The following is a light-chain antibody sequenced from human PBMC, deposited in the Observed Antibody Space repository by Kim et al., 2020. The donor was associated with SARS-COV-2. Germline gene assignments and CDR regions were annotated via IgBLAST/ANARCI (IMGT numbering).Light chain of an antibody. CDR2: QDS. V-gene: IGLV3-1*01. Sequence: VCPGQTASMPCCECRLGDKSACWYQQKPGQSPVLVIYQDSKRPAGIPERFSGSSSGNTATLTVSGTQAMDEADYYCQAWDSSTYVFGTGTKVTVL. J-gene: IGLJ1*01. CDR1: RLGDKS. CDR3: QAWDSSTYV.